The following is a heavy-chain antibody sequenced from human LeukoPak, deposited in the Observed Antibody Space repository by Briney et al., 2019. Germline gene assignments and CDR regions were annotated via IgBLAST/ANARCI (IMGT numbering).Heavy chain of an antibody. D-gene: IGHD4-23*01. J-gene: IGHJ4*02. CDR3: ARDSPYYGGKSLSY. Sequence: GGSLRLSCAASGFTFSSYNMNWVRQAPGKGLEWVSYISSSSSTIYYADSVKGRFTISRDNAKNSLYLQMNSLRAEDTAVYYCARDSPYYGGKSLSYWGQGTLVTVSS. CDR1: GFTFSSYN. CDR2: ISSSSSTI. V-gene: IGHV3-48*01.